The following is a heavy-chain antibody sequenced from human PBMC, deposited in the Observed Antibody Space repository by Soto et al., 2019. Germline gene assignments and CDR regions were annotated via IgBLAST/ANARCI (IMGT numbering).Heavy chain of an antibody. CDR1: GYIFTDYY. CDR2: IKPNTGGT. Sequence: ASVKVSCKASGYIFTDYYMHWVRQAPGQGLEWMGWIKPNTGGTNYAQKFQGRVTMTRDTCINTAYMELSSLISDDTAVYSCARSGYSADSSLYYRAFNVWGQGTRVTVS. CDR3: ARSGYSADSSLYYRAFNV. J-gene: IGHJ3*01. V-gene: IGHV1-2*02. D-gene: IGHD3-22*01.